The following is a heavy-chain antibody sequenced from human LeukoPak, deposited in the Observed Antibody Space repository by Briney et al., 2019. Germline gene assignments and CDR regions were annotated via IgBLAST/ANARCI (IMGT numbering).Heavy chain of an antibody. J-gene: IGHJ4*02. D-gene: IGHD3-22*01. CDR3: AKDQKRSLLRDY. Sequence: GGSLRLSCADSGFTFSSYAMSWVRQAPGKGLEWVSAISGSGGSTYYADSVKGRFTISRDNSKNTLYLQMNSLRAEDTAVYYCAKDQKRSLLRDYWGQGTLVTVSS. CDR1: GFTFSSYA. V-gene: IGHV3-23*01. CDR2: ISGSGGST.